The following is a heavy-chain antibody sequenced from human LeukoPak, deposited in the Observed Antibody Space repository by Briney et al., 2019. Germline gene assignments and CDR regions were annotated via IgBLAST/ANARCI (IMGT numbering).Heavy chain of an antibody. D-gene: IGHD1-14*01. J-gene: IGHJ4*02. CDR2: ISYDGSNK. CDR3: ARGEVAAPENFDY. Sequence: GGSLRLSCAASGFTFSSYAMHWVRQAPGKGLEWVAVISYDGSNKYYADSVKGRFTISRDNSKNTLYLQMNSLRAEDTAVYYCARGEVAAPENFDYWGQGTLVTVSS. CDR1: GFTFSSYA. V-gene: IGHV3-30-3*01.